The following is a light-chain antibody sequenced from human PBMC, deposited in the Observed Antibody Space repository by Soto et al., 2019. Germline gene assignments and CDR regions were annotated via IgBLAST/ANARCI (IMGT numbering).Light chain of an antibody. CDR1: SSNIGKYY. V-gene: IGLV1-51*01. CDR2: DNT. J-gene: IGLJ1*01. Sequence: QSVLSQPPSVSAAPGQRVTISCSGSSSNIGKYYVSWYQQVPGTAPTLLIYDNTQRPSGIPDRFSGSKSGTSATLAITGLQTGDEADYYCATWDGGLTPQGVFGTGTKVTVL. CDR3: ATWDGGLTPQGV.